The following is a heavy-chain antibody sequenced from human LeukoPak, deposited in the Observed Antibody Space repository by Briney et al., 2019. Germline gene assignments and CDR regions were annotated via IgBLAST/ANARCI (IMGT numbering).Heavy chain of an antibody. CDR2: IYGDGRT. CDR3: ARGRGLGVVSPYFDY. CDR1: GFSFSNNY. V-gene: IGHV3-53*01. D-gene: IGHD3-3*01. Sequence: GGSLRLSCVVSGFSFSNNYIIWVRQAPGNGLERVSVIYGDGRTSHSASVRGRFTISRDNSKNIVSLQMNNLRAGDTAVYYCARGRGLGVVSPYFDYWGQGTLVTVSS. J-gene: IGHJ4*02.